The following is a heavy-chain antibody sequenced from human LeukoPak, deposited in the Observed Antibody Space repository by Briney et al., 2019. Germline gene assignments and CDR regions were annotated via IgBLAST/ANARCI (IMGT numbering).Heavy chain of an antibody. CDR3: PRQSYASGWNPFDY. CDR1: GFTFSNYA. CDR2: ISGGGITT. J-gene: IGHJ4*02. D-gene: IGHD6-19*01. Sequence: GSLRLSCAASGFTFSNYAMSWVRQAPGKGLEWVPTISGGGITTYYADSAKGRFTISRDNSENTMFLQMNSLRADDTAVYYCPRQSYASGWNPFDYWGQGILVTVSS. V-gene: IGHV3-23*01.